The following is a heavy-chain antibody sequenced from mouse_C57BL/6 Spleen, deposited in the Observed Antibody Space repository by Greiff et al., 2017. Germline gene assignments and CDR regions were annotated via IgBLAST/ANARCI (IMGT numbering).Heavy chain of an antibody. J-gene: IGHJ2*01. CDR3: ARSRYGSSNGFDD. CDR1: GYTFTSYW. CDR2: IHPNSGST. D-gene: IGHD1-1*01. V-gene: IGHV1-64*01. Sequence: QVQLQQSGAELVKPGASVKLSCKASGYTFTSYWMPWVKQRPGQGLEWIGMIHPNSGSTNYNEKFKSKATLTVDKSSSTAYMQLSSLTSEDSAVYYCARSRYGSSNGFDDWGQGTTLTVSS.